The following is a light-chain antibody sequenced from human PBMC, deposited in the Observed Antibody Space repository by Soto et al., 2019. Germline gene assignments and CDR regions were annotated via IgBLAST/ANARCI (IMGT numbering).Light chain of an antibody. CDR1: QSVGSNH. Sequence: EIVLTHSPGTLSLSPCERATLSCRASQSVGSNHLAWYQQKPGQAPRLLIYGGSSRATGIPVRFSGSGSETDFTLTITRLEPEDFAMYYCQQYSSSRTFGQGTKVDIK. CDR3: QQYSSSRT. V-gene: IGKV3-20*01. J-gene: IGKJ1*01. CDR2: GGS.